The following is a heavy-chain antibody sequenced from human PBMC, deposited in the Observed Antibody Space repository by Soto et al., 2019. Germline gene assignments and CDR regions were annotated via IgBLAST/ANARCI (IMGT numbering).Heavy chain of an antibody. CDR3: ATSFGKAWYTY. D-gene: IGHD6-13*01. Sequence: SETLSLTCAVSGGSIFSYYWSWIRQPPGKGLEWIGYVYYSGTTNYNPSLKSRVTMSVDKSKNQFSLNLGSVTIADTAVYYGATSFGKAWYTYWGQGTQVTVSS. J-gene: IGHJ4*02. CDR2: VYYSGTT. CDR1: GGSIFSYY. V-gene: IGHV4-59*01.